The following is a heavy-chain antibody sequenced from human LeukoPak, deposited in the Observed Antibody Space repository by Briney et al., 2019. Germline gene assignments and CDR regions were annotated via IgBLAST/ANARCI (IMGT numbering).Heavy chain of an antibody. J-gene: IGHJ4*02. Sequence: GGSLRLSCAASGFTFRNYAMSWVLQAPGKGLEWVSTISASGASTGYADSVKGRFTISRDNSKNTLYLQMNSLRAEDTAVYYCARDPITMIVVVITSGYYFDYWGQGTLVTVSS. D-gene: IGHD3-22*01. CDR2: ISASGAST. CDR3: ARDPITMIVVVITSGYYFDY. V-gene: IGHV3-23*01. CDR1: GFTFRNYA.